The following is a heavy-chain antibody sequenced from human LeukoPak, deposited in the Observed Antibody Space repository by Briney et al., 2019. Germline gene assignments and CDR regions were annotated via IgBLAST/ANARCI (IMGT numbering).Heavy chain of an antibody. J-gene: IGHJ5*02. V-gene: IGHV4-61*02. CDR3: AKGAGPPWFDP. CDR2: ISSTGRT. D-gene: IGHD6-19*01. Sequence: SETLSLTCTVSGGSISSDTYFWSWIRQPAGKGLEWIGRISSTGRTDYSPSLTSRVTISVEMSKNQFSMKLNSVTAADTAVYYCAKGAGPPWFDPWGQGTLVTVSS. CDR1: GGSISSDTYF.